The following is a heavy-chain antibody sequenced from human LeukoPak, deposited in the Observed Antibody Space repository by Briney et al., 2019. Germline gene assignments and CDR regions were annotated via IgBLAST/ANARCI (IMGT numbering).Heavy chain of an antibody. CDR2: IYSGGST. J-gene: IGHJ4*02. CDR1: GFTVSSNY. D-gene: IGHD6-19*01. CDR3: VRQQWLADPIDY. V-gene: IGHV3-66*04. Sequence: PGGSLRLSCAASGFTVSSNYMSWVRQAPGKGLEWVSVIYSGGSTYYADSVKGRFTISRDNSKNTLYLQMNSLRAEDTAVYYCVRQQWLADPIDYWGQGTLVTVSS.